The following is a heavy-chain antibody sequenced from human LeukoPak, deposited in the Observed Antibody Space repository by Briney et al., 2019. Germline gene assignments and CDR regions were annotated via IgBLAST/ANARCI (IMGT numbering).Heavy chain of an antibody. J-gene: IGHJ5*02. D-gene: IGHD6-13*01. Sequence: KPGGSLRLSCVASGLTFSGYTMNWVRQAPGKGLEWVSCISSSSSHIFYADSVKGRFTVSRDNAKNSLYLQMNSLRAEDTAIYYCARDAIPAADWFDPWGQGTLVTVSS. CDR2: ISSSSSHI. CDR1: GLTFSGYT. CDR3: ARDAIPAADWFDP. V-gene: IGHV3-21*01.